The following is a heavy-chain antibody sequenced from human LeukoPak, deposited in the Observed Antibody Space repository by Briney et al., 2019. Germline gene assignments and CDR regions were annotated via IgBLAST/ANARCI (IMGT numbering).Heavy chain of an antibody. Sequence: GGSLRLSCAASGFTFSTYAMHWVRQAPGKGLEWVAVMSYDGGNKYYADSVKGRFTISRDNSKNTLYLQMNSLRAEDTALYYCAKDIFTGIAAAGAIDYWGQGTLVTVSS. CDR1: GFTFSTYA. CDR2: MSYDGGNK. D-gene: IGHD6-13*01. CDR3: AKDIFTGIAAAGAIDY. V-gene: IGHV3-30-3*01. J-gene: IGHJ4*02.